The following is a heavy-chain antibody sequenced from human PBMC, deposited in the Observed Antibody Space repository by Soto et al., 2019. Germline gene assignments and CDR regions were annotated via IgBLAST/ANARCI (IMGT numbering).Heavy chain of an antibody. V-gene: IGHV3-33*01. D-gene: IGHD6-25*01. CDR1: GFTVSSYG. J-gene: IGHJ3*02. CDR2: IWYDGSNK. CDR3: ARVVGYGFDI. Sequence: QVQLVESGGGVVQPGRSLRLSCAASGFTVSSYGMHWVRQAPGKGLEWVAVIWYDGSNKYYADSVKGRFTISRDKYKNTLYLQMNRLRAEDTAVYYCARVVGYGFDICGQGTMVTVSS.